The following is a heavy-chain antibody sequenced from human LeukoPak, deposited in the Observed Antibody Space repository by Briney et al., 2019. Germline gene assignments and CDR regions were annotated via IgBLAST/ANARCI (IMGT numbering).Heavy chain of an antibody. V-gene: IGHV4-4*07. D-gene: IGHD3-10*01. CDR3: ASTYGSGSLRVFDY. CDR2: IYTSGST. J-gene: IGHJ4*02. CDR1: GGSISSYY. Sequence: SETLSLTCTVSGGSISSYYWSWIRQPAGKGLEWIGRIYTSGSTNYNPSLKSRVTMSVDTSKNQFSLKLSSVTAADTAVYYCASTYGSGSLRVFDYWGQGTLVTVSS.